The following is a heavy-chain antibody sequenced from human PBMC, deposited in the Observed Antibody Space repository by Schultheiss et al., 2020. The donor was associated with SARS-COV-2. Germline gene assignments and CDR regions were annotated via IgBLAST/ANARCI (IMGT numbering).Heavy chain of an antibody. V-gene: IGHV3-13*01. J-gene: IGHJ5*02. D-gene: IGHD3-16*02. CDR2: IGTAGDT. Sequence: GGSLRLSCAASGFTFSSYDMHWVRQATGKGLEWVSAIGTAGDTYYPGSVKGRFTISRENAKNSLYLQMNSLRAGDTAVYYCARVTRITFGGVIVEGPLFDPWGQGTLVTVSS. CDR1: GFTFSSYD. CDR3: ARVTRITFGGVIVEGPLFDP.